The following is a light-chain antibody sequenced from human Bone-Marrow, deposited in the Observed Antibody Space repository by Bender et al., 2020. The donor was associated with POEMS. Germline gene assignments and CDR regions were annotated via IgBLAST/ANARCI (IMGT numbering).Light chain of an antibody. Sequence: QSALTQPASVSGSPGQSITISCTGTSSDVGSYNLVSWYQQHPGKAPKLMIYDVSNRPSGVSNRFSGSKSGNTASLTISGLQAEDEADYYCSSYSSINIQVFGGGTKLTVL. CDR2: DVS. V-gene: IGLV2-14*02. CDR3: SSYSSINIQV. J-gene: IGLJ2*01. CDR1: SSDVGSYNL.